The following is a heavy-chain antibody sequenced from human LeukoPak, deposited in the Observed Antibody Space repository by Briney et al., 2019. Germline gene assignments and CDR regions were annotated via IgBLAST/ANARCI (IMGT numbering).Heavy chain of an antibody. D-gene: IGHD4-23*01. Sequence: PSETLSLTCAVYGGSFSGYYWSWIRQPPGKGLEWIGEINHSGSTNYNPSLKSRVTMSVDTSKNQFSLKLTSVTAADTAAYYRARGDIATTAVPFDPWGQGTLVTVSS. CDR3: ARGDIATTAVPFDP. CDR1: GGSFSGYY. V-gene: IGHV4-34*01. CDR2: INHSGST. J-gene: IGHJ5*02.